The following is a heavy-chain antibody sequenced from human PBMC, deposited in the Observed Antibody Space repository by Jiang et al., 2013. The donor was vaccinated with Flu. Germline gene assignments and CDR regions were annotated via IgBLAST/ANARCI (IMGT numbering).Heavy chain of an antibody. CDR2: IYPGDSDT. J-gene: IGHJ3*02. D-gene: IGHD2-15*01. Sequence: GAEVKKPGESLKISCKGSGYSFTSYWIGWVRQMPGKGLEWMGIIYPGDSDTRYSPSFQGQVTISADKSISTAYLQWSSLKASDTAMYYCARRMVVAVTEDAFDIWGQGTMVTVSS. CDR1: GYSFTSYW. CDR3: ARRMVVAVTEDAFDI. V-gene: IGHV5-51*03.